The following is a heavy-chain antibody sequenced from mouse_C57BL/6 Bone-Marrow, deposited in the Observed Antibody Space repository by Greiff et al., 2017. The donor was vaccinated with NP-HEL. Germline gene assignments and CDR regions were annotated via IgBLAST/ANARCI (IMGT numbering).Heavy chain of an antibody. Sequence: QVQLQQSGAELVRPGTSVKVSCKASGYAFTNYLIEWVKQRPGQGLEWIGVINPGSGGTNYNEKFKGKATLTADKSSSTAYMQLSSLTSEDSAVYFCARFSYDYDNIAYWGQGTLVTVSA. V-gene: IGHV1-54*01. CDR2: INPGSGGT. CDR3: ARFSYDYDNIAY. CDR1: GYAFTNYL. D-gene: IGHD2-4*01. J-gene: IGHJ3*01.